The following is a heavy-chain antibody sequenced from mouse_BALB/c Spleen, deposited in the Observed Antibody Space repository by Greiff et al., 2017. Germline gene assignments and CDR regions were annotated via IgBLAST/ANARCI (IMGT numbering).Heavy chain of an antibody. V-gene: IGHV7-3*02. CDR2: IRNKANGYTT. CDR3: ARGSYDGYGGLFAKGY. Sequence: EVQLQESGGGLVQPGGSLRLSCATSGFTFTDYYMSWVRQPPGKALEWLGFIRNKANGYTTEYSASVKGRFTISRDNSQSILYLQMNTLRAEDRATYYWARGSYDGYGGLFAKGYWGQGTSVTVSS. J-gene: IGHJ4*01. D-gene: IGHD2-3*01. CDR1: GFTFTDYY.